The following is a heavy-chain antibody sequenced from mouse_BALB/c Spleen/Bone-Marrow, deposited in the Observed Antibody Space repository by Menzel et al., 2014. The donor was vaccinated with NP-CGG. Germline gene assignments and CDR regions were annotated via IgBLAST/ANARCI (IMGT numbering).Heavy chain of an antibody. CDR2: INPCNGRT. CDR1: GYTFTDYW. V-gene: IGHV1S81*02. Sequence: QVQLQQSGAELVKPGVSVKLSCKASGYTFTDYWXHWVKQRPGQGLEWIGVINPCNGRTNYNEKFKSKATLTVDKSSSTAYMHRSRPKSEASKVYYCARYGGEIAYWGQGTLVTVSA. D-gene: IGHD1-1*02. J-gene: IGHJ3*01. CDR3: ARYGGEIAY.